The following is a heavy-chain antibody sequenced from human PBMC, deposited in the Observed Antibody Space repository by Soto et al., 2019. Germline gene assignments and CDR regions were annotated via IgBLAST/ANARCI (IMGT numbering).Heavy chain of an antibody. CDR2: ISSNGGST. D-gene: IGHD5-18*01. J-gene: IGHJ4*02. CDR1: GFTFSSYA. Sequence: AGGSLRLSCSASGFTFSSYAMHWVRQAPGKGLEYVSAISSNGGSTYYADSVKGRFTISRDNSKNTLYLQMSSLRAEDTAVYYCARDHPHSYGVYYFDYWGQGTPVTVSS. V-gene: IGHV3-64D*06. CDR3: ARDHPHSYGVYYFDY.